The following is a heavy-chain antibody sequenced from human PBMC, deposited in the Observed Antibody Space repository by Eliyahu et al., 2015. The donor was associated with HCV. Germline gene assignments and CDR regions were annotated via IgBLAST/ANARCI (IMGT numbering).Heavy chain of an antibody. V-gene: IGHV1-2*02. CDR1: GYTFTDYY. CDR2: MNPYHGGX. Sequence: QVQLVQSDAEVREPGASVKVSCKASGYTFTDYYIHWVRQAPGQGLEWMAWMNPYHGGXNRAQKFVGRVTMTRDTSISTAYMELSSLRSDDTAVYYCARGGHSSSSLPNSYYYLDVWGKGTTVSVSS. CDR3: ARGGHSSSSLPNSYYYLDV. D-gene: IGHD6-6*01. J-gene: IGHJ6*03.